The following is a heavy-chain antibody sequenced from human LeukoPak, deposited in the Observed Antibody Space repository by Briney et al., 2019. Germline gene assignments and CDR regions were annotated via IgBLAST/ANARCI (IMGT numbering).Heavy chain of an antibody. CDR1: GFTLSSYG. D-gene: IGHD3-9*01. V-gene: IGHV3-33*01. CDR3: ARGARYFVWLLYLAVSYFDY. Sequence: PGGSLRLSCAASGFTLSSYGMNWVRQAPGKGLEWVAVISYDGSNKYYADSVKGRFTISRDNSKNSLYLQMNSLRAEDTAVYYCARGARYFVWLLYLAVSYFDYCGQGTLVTVSS. CDR2: ISYDGSNK. J-gene: IGHJ4*02.